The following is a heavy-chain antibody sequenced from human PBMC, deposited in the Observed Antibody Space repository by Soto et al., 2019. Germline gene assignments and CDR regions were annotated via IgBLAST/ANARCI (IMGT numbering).Heavy chain of an antibody. V-gene: IGHV1-2*04. D-gene: IGHD3-3*01. J-gene: IGHJ3*02. CDR1: GYTFTSYY. CDR2: INPNSGGT. CDR3: ARGGYYDFWSGPYDAFDI. Sequence: ASVKVSCKASGYTFTSYYMHWVRQAPGQGLEWMGIINPNSGGTNYAQKFQGWVTMTRDTSISTAYMELSRLRSDDTAVYYCARGGYYDFWSGPYDAFDIWGQGTMVTVSS.